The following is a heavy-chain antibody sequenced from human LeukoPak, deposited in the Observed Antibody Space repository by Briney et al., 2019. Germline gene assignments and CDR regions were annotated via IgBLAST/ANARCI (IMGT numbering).Heavy chain of an antibody. CDR1: GFTFSADC. CDR2: ITRSSSYI. CDR3: ARGADRGGYNNGDESDY. V-gene: IGHV3-21*01. D-gene: IGHD5-24*01. Sequence: RSGGSLRLSCTASGFTFSADCMKWVRQPPRKGLEWVSSITRSSSYIYYADSVKGRFTISRDNAKNSLYLQMNSLRAEDTAVYYCARGADRGGYNNGDESDYWGQGTLVTVSS. J-gene: IGHJ4*02.